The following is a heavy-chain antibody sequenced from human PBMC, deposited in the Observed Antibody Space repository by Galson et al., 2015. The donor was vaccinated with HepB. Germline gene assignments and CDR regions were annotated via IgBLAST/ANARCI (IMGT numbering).Heavy chain of an antibody. CDR3: VKGSAGSNWYVGPLDF. CDR1: GFTFSSYA. CDR2: ISGSGGNT. J-gene: IGHJ4*02. D-gene: IGHD6-13*01. Sequence: LRLSCAASGFTFSSYAMNWVRQAPGKGLEWVSLISGSGGNTFYADSVKGRVTISRDNSKNTLYLQMNSLRAEDAAVYYCVKGSAGSNWYVGPLDFWGQGTLVTVSS. V-gene: IGHV3-23*01.